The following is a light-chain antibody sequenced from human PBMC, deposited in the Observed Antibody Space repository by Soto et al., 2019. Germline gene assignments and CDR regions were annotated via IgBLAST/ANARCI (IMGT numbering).Light chain of an antibody. V-gene: IGKV1-27*01. CDR3: QKYNIAPPT. CDR1: RGISNY. Sequence: QMTQSPSSLSASVGDRVTITCRASRGISNYLAWYQQKPGEVPKLLIFAASTLQSGVPSRFSGSGSGTDFTITISSLQPEDVATYSCQKYNIAPPTFGPGTKVEIK. CDR2: AAS. J-gene: IGKJ1*01.